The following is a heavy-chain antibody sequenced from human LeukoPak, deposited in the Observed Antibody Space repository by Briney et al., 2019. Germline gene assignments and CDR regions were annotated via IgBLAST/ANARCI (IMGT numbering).Heavy chain of an antibody. CDR2: IYYEVST. Sequence: PSETLSLTCTVSGGSMSNYWWNWIRQPPGKGLGWIGYIYYEVSTYYNPALNSRVTISIDTSKNQFSLKLNSVTAADTAVYYCARRLCSSLTCNIGPSGNWLDPWGQGTLVTVSS. CDR3: ARRLCSSLTCNIGPSGNWLDP. D-gene: IGHD2-2*02. J-gene: IGHJ5*02. V-gene: IGHV4-59*08. CDR1: GGSMSNYW.